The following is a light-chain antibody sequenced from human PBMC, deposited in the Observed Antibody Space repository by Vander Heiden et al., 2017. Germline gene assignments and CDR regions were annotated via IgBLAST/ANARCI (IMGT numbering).Light chain of an antibody. CDR3: QQYNNWPPLT. V-gene: IGKV3-15*01. CDR1: QSVGSN. Sequence: EIEMTQSPATLSVSPGERATLSCRASQSVGSNLAWYQQKPGQAPRLLIYGASTRATGIPARFSGSGSGTEFTLTISSLQSEDFALYYCQQYNNWPPLTFGGGTKVEIK. J-gene: IGKJ4*01. CDR2: GAS.